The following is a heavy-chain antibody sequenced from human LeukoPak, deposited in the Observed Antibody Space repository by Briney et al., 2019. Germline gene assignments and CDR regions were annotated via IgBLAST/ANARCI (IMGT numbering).Heavy chain of an antibody. CDR3: ARHYGP. J-gene: IGHJ4*02. D-gene: IGHD3-10*01. CDR2: IYYSGTT. Sequence: SETLSPTCTVSGASMSNYYWSWIRQPPGKGLEWIGYIYYSGTTNYNPSLKSRVTISVDTSKNQFSLKLNSVTATDTAVYYCARHYGPWGQGTLVTVSS. V-gene: IGHV4-59*08. CDR1: GASMSNYY.